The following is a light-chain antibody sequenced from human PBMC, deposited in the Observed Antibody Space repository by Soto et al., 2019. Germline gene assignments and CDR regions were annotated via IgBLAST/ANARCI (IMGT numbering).Light chain of an antibody. CDR3: QQTYATAFS. CDR1: QSILAY. J-gene: IGKJ2*03. CDR2: SAS. Sequence: IQMTQSPSSLSASVGDRVTITCRASQSILAYLNWYKVKPGKAPKLLIYSASSLQTGVPPRFSGSGSGTDFTLIISGLQADDVGSYFCQQTYATAFSFGQGTNLE. V-gene: IGKV1-39*01.